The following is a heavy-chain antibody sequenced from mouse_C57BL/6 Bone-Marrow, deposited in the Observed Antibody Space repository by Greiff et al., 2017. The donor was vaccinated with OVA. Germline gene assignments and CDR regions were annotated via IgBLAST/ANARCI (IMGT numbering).Heavy chain of an antibody. D-gene: IGHD2-5*01. V-gene: IGHV5-16*01. CDR1: GFTFSDYY. J-gene: IGHJ1*03. CDR2: INYDGSST. CDR3: ARDRDSNWYFDV. Sequence: DVMLVESEGGLVQPGSSMKLSCTASGFTFSDYYMAWVRQVPEKGLEWVANINYDGSSTYYLDSLKSRFIISRDNAKNILYLQMSSLKSEDTATYYCARDRDSNWYFDVWGTGTTVTVSS.